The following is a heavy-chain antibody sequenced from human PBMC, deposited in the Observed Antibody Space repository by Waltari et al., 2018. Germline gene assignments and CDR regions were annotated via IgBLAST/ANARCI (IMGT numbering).Heavy chain of an antibody. D-gene: IGHD3-22*01. J-gene: IGHJ3*02. CDR2: INHSGSP. Sequence: QVQLQQWGAGLLKPSETLSLTCAVYGGSFSGYYWSWIRQPPGKGLEWIGEINHSGSPNYNPPLKSRVTISVDTSKNQFSLKLSSVTAADTAVYYCAESYYYDSSGAVSAQDAFDIWGQGTMVTVSS. CDR1: GGSFSGYY. CDR3: AESYYYDSSGAVSAQDAFDI. V-gene: IGHV4-34*01.